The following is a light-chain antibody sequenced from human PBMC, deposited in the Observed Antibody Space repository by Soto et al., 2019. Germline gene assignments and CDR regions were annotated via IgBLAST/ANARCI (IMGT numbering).Light chain of an antibody. CDR1: QSVGSP. V-gene: IGKV3D-15*01. CDR3: QQYDNWPPT. J-gene: IGKJ5*01. CDR2: DAS. Sequence: EFVLTQSPGTLSLSPGERATLSCRASQSVGSPLAGYQRKPGQAPRLLINDASNRATGIPARFSGRGSGTEFTLTISSLQSEDFAVYYCQQYDNWPPTFGQGTGLEI.